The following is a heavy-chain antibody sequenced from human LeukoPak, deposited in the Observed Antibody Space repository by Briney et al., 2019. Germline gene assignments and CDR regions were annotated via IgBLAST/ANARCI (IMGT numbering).Heavy chain of an antibody. J-gene: IGHJ4*02. CDR3: ACGGESGGYFDY. D-gene: IGHD3-16*01. CDR1: GYTFTSYD. V-gene: IGHV1-2*02. CDR2: MNPNSGGT. Sequence: GASVKVSCKASGYTFTSYDINWGRQATGQGLEWMGWMNPNSGGTNYAQKFQGRVTMTRDTSISTAYMELSRLRSDDTAVYYCACGGESGGYFDYWGQGTLVTVSS.